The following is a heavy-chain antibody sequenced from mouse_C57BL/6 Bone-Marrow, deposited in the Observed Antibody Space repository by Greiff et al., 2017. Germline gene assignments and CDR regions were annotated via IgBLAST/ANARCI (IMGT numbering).Heavy chain of an antibody. D-gene: IGHD1-1*01. J-gene: IGHJ4*01. CDR1: GYTFTSYG. Sequence: QVQLQQSGAELARPGASVKLSCKASGYTFTSYGISWVKQRTGQGLEWIGEIYPRSCNTYYNEKFKGKATLTADKSSSTAYMELRSLTSEDSAVYFCARYYYYGSSYAMDYWGQGTSVTVSS. CDR2: IYPRSCNT. CDR3: ARYYYYGSSYAMDY. V-gene: IGHV1-81*01.